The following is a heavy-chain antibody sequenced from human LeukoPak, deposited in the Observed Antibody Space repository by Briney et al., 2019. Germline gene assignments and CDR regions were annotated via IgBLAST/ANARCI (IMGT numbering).Heavy chain of an antibody. CDR1: GYTFTGYY. Sequence: ASVKVSCKASGYTFTGYYMHWVRQAPGQGLEWMGWINPNSGGTNYAQKFQGRVTMTRDTSISTAYMELSRLRSEDTAVYYCARTLTVTDYYYYGMDVWGQGTTVTVSS. D-gene: IGHD4-17*01. CDR2: INPNSGGT. J-gene: IGHJ6*02. CDR3: ARTLTVTDYYYYGMDV. V-gene: IGHV1-2*02.